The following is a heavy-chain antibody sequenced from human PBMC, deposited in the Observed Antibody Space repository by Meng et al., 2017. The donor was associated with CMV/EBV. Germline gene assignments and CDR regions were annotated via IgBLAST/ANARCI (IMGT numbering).Heavy chain of an antibody. Sequence: CEGSGGTFSSYAISWVRQAPGQGLEWMGGIIPIFGTANYAQKFQGRVTITTDESTSTAYMELSSLRSEDTAVYYCARSIFGVVAYFDYWGQGTLVTVSS. CDR1: GGTFSSYA. V-gene: IGHV1-69*05. J-gene: IGHJ4*02. CDR3: ARSIFGVVAYFDY. D-gene: IGHD3-3*01. CDR2: IIPIFGTA.